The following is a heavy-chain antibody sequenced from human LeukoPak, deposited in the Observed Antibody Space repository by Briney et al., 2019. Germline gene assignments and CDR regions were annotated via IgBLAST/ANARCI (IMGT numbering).Heavy chain of an antibody. J-gene: IGHJ6*03. CDR1: GYTFTSYG. D-gene: IGHD2-2*01. CDR2: ISAYNGNT. V-gene: IGHV1-18*01. Sequence: GASVKVSCKASGYTFTSYGISWVRQAPGQGLEWMGWISAYNGNTNYAQKLQGRVTMTTDTSTSTAYMELRSLRSDDTAVYYCARVGEDCSSTSCYAYYYYYMDVWGKGTTVTVSS. CDR3: ARVGEDCSSTSCYAYYYYYMDV.